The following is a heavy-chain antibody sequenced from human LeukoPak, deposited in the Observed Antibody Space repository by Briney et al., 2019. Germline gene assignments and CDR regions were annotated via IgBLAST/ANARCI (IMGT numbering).Heavy chain of an antibody. CDR3: AKDLSSSWNYFDY. V-gene: IGHV3-23*01. CDR2: ISGSGGST. J-gene: IGHJ4*02. CDR1: GFTFSSYA. Sequence: SGGSLRLSCAASGFTFSSYAMSWVRQAPGKGLEWVSAISGSGGSTYYADSVKGRFTISRDNSKNTLYLQMNSLRAEDTAVYYCAKDLSSSWNYFDYWGQGTLVTVSS. D-gene: IGHD6-13*01.